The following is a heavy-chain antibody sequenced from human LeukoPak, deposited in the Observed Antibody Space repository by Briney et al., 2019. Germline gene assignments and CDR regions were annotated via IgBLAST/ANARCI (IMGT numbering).Heavy chain of an antibody. CDR2: ISWDGGST. V-gene: IGHV3-43D*03. CDR1: GITLSRYA. J-gene: IGHJ6*03. D-gene: IGHD6-6*01. CDR3: AKDKAAQYYYMDV. Sequence: PGGSLRLSCVASGITLSRYAMTWVRQAPGKGLEWVSLISWDGGSTYYADSVKGRFTISRDNSKNSLYLQMNSLRAEDTALYYCAKDKAAQYYYMDVWGKGTTVTVSS.